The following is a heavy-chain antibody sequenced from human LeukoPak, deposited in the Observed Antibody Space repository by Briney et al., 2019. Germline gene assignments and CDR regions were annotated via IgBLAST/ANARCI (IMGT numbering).Heavy chain of an antibody. D-gene: IGHD4-17*01. CDR2: ISAYNGNT. CDR1: GYTFTSYG. CDR3: ARESDYADAFDI. V-gene: IGHV1-18*01. Sequence: ASVKVSCKASGYTFTSYGNSWVRQAPGQGLEWMGWISAYNGNTNYAQKLQGRVTMTTDTSTSTAYMELRSLRSDDTAVYYCARESDYADAFDIWGQGTMVTVSS. J-gene: IGHJ3*02.